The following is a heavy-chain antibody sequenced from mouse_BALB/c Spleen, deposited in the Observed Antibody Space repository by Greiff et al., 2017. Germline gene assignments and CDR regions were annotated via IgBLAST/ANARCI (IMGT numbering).Heavy chain of an antibody. V-gene: IGHV3-2*02. D-gene: IGHD2-4*01. CDR1: GYSITSDYA. Sequence: EVKLLESGPGLVKPSQSLSLTCTVTGYSITSDYAWNWIRQFPGNKLEWMGYISYSGSTSYNPSLKSRISITRDTSKNQFFLQLNSVTTEDTATYYCARDDYRYFDVWGAGTTVTVSS. CDR3: ARDDYRYFDV. CDR2: ISYSGST. J-gene: IGHJ1*01.